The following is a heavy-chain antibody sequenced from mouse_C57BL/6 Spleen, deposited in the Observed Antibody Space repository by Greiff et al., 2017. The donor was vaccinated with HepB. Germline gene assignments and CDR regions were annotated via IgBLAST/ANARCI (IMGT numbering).Heavy chain of an antibody. CDR2: IYPGDGDT. Sequence: VHLVESGPELVKPGASVKISCKDSGYAFSSSWMNWVKQRPGKGLEWIGRIYPGDGDTNYNGKFKGKATLTADKSSSTAYMQLSSLTSEDSAVYFCAREGYSNYRNYFDYWGQGTTLTVSS. CDR1: GYAFSSSW. D-gene: IGHD2-5*01. CDR3: AREGYSNYRNYFDY. V-gene: IGHV1-82*01. J-gene: IGHJ2*01.